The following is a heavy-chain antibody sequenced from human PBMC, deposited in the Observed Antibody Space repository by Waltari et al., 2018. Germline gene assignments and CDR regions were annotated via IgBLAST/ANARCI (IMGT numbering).Heavy chain of an antibody. D-gene: IGHD3-10*01. J-gene: IGHJ6*02. Sequence: EAQLLESGGDLVQPGGSLRLSCAASGFTFSTDAMSWVRQVPGKGLEWVAGFKGSGVRTSYAESVQGRFTISRDNSKNTLYLQMNSLRTEDTAVYYCAKGPYFGSGVGMDVWGQGTTVSVSS. CDR1: GFTFSTDA. V-gene: IGHV3-23*01. CDR3: AKGPYFGSGVGMDV. CDR2: FKGSGVRT.